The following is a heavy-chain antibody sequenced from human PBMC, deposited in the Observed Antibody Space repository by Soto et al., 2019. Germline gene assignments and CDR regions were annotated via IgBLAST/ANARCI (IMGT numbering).Heavy chain of an antibody. D-gene: IGHD2-8*01. Sequence: SETLSLTCAVYGGSFSGYYGSWIRQPPGKGLEWIGEINHSGSTNYNPSLKSRVTISVDTSKNQFSLKLSSVTAADTAVYYCASSLGYCTNGVCNWFDPWGQGTLVTVSS. CDR3: ASSLGYCTNGVCNWFDP. CDR2: INHSGST. V-gene: IGHV4-34*01. CDR1: GGSFSGYY. J-gene: IGHJ5*02.